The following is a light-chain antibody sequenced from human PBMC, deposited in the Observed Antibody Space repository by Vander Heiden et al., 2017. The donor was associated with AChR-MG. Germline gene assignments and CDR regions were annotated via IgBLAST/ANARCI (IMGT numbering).Light chain of an antibody. V-gene: IGLV2-14*01. CDR2: EVS. J-gene: IGLJ3*02. CDR3: SSYTSSSSWV. Sequence: SALTQPASVSRSPGQSIAISCTGTSSDVGGYNYVSCYQQHPGKAPKLMIYEVSNRPSGVSNRFSGSKSGNTASLTISGLQAEDEADYYCSSYTSSSSWVFGGGTKLTVL. CDR1: SSDVGGYNY.